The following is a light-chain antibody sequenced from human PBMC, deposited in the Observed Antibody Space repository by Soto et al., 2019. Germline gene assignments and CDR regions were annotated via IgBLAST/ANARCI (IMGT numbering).Light chain of an antibody. J-gene: IGLJ2*01. V-gene: IGLV2-23*01. CDR3: CSYAGSRTFVV. CDR1: SSDVGSYNL. CDR2: EGS. Sequence: QSALTQPASGSGSPGQSITISCTGTSSDVGSYNLVSWYQQHPGKAPKLMIYEGSKRPSGVSNRFSGSKSGNTDSLTISGLQAEDEADYYCCSYAGSRTFVVFGGGTQLTVL.